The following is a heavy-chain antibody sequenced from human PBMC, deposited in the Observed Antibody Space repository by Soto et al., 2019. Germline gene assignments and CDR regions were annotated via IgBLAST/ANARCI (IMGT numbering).Heavy chain of an antibody. D-gene: IGHD2-15*01. Sequence: ESGGGVVQPGRSLRLSCAASGFSFSSYGMHWVRQAPGKGLKWVAVISHGGTNKYYVDSVQGRFSISRDNSKNTLYLQMNSLRAEDTAVYYCARDLCSGSTCYSDYWGQGTLVTVSS. CDR1: GFSFSSYG. CDR3: ARDLCSGSTCYSDY. J-gene: IGHJ4*02. CDR2: ISHGGTNK. V-gene: IGHV3-33*01.